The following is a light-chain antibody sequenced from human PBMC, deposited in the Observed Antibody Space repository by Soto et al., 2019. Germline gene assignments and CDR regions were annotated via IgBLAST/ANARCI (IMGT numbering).Light chain of an antibody. CDR2: DVS. CDR3: CSYGGGRTPLG. J-gene: IGLJ2*01. V-gene: IGLV2-11*01. CDR1: RSDVGGYKY. Sequence: QSVLTQPRSVSGSPGQSVAISCTGSRSDVGGYKYVSWYQQFPGKAPKLTIYDVSRRPSGVPDRFSGSKSGNTASLTISGLQAEDEGDYYCCSYGGGRTPLGFGGGTKVTVL.